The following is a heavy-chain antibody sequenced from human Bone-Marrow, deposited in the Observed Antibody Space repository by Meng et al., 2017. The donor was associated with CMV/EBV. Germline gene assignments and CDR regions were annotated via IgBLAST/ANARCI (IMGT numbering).Heavy chain of an antibody. Sequence: GESLKISCEASGFTFSSSWMHWVRQVPGKGLVWVSRIDSDGSTTDYADSVKGRFTIFRDNAKNTVYLRMNSLSAEDTAVYFCASYVGAGASRSLGHWCQGTMVT. V-gene: IGHV3-74*01. CDR2: IDSDGSTT. J-gene: IGHJ4*02. D-gene: IGHD3-16*01. CDR3: ASYVGAGASRSLGH. CDR1: GFTFSSSW.